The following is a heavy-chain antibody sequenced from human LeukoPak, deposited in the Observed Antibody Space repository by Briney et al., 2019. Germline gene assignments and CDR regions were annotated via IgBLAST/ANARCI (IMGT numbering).Heavy chain of an antibody. CDR2: ISGSGAST. D-gene: IGHD3-22*01. CDR1: GFTFSSYA. Sequence: GGSLRLSCAASGFTFSSYAMSWVRQAPGKGLEWVSDISGSGASTYYADSVKGRFTISRDNAKNSLYLQMNSLRAEDTAVYYCARAHYYDSSGFDYWGQGTLVTVSS. CDR3: ARAHYYDSSGFDY. J-gene: IGHJ4*02. V-gene: IGHV3-23*01.